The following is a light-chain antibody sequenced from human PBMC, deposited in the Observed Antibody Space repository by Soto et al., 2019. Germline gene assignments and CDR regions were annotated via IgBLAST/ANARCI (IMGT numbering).Light chain of an antibody. V-gene: IGLV2-11*01. CDR1: SNDVGGYIY. Sequence: QSALTQPRSVSGSPGQSVTISCTGTSNDVGGYIYVSWFQQHPGKAPNLVLYDVNTRPSGVPGRFSGSKSGNTASLTISGLRPEDEADYYCCSSAGSYTSVFGTGTKAPS. J-gene: IGLJ1*01. CDR3: CSSAGSYTSV. CDR2: DVN.